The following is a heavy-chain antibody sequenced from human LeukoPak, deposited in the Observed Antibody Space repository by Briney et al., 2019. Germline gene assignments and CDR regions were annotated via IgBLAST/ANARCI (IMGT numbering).Heavy chain of an antibody. CDR1: GYTFTDYY. CDR2: INPNSGGT. CDR3: ARGPSIRRYYDSSGYPRAIFDY. D-gene: IGHD3-22*01. V-gene: IGHV1-2*02. Sequence: ASVKVSCKASGYTFTDYYMHWVRRAPGQGLSGMGWINPNSGGTNYAQKFQGKVTMTRDTSISTAYMELSRLRSDDTAVYYCARGPSIRRYYDSSGYPRAIFDYWGEGTLVTVSS. J-gene: IGHJ4*02.